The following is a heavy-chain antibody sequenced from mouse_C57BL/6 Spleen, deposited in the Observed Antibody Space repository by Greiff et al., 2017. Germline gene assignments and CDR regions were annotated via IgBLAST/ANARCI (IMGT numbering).Heavy chain of an antibody. V-gene: IGHV3-6*01. CDR3: ARGLTTEGAY. J-gene: IGHJ3*01. CDR2: ISYDGSN. CDR1: GYSITSGYY. D-gene: IGHD1-1*01. Sequence: DVQLQESGPGLVKPSQSLSLTCSVTGYSITSGYYWKWIRQFPGNKLEWMGYISYDGSNNYNPSIKNRISITRDTSKNQFFLKLNSVTTEDTATYYCARGLTTEGAYWGQGTLVTVSA.